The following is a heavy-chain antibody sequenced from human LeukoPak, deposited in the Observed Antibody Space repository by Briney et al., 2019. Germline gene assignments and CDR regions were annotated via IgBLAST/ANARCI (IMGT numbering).Heavy chain of an antibody. V-gene: IGHV3-43*02. CDR1: GFTFDDYA. Sequence: GGSLRLPCAASGFTFDDYAMHWVRQAPGKGLEWVSLISGDGGSTYYADSVKGRFTISRDNSKNSLYLQMNSLRTEDTALYYCAKDDVIAASYYYYYMDVWGKGTTVTVSS. J-gene: IGHJ6*03. CDR3: AKDDVIAASYYYYYMDV. D-gene: IGHD6-6*01. CDR2: ISGDGGST.